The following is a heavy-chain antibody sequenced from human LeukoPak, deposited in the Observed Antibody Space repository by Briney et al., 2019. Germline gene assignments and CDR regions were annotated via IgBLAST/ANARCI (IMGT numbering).Heavy chain of an antibody. CDR3: ARDYDILTGYRSDAFDI. V-gene: IGHV3-7*01. Sequence: QPGGSLRLSCAASGFTFSSYWMSWVRQAPGKGLEWVANIKQDGSEKYYVDSVKGRFTISRDNAKNSLYLQMNSLRAEDPAVYYCARDYDILTGYRSDAFDIWGQGTMVTVSS. D-gene: IGHD3-9*01. CDR1: GFTFSSYW. CDR2: IKQDGSEK. J-gene: IGHJ3*02.